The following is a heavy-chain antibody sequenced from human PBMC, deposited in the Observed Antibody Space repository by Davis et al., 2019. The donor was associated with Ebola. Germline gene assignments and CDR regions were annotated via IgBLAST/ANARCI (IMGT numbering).Heavy chain of an antibody. D-gene: IGHD2-2*01. J-gene: IGHJ4*02. CDR3: ARGLELGYCSSTSCPRGY. CDR2: IRYDGSNK. CDR1: GFTFSSYA. Sequence: PGGSLRLSCAASGFTFSSYAMHWVRQAPGMGLEWVAFIRYDGSNKYYADSVKGRFTISRDNAKNSLYLQMNSLRAEDTAVYYCARGLELGYCSSTSCPRGYWGQGTLVTVSS. V-gene: IGHV3-30*02.